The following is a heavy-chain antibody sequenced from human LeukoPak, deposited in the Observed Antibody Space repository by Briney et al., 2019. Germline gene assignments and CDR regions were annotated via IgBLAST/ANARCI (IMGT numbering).Heavy chain of an antibody. CDR3: AREGGQLWSRYWYFDL. J-gene: IGHJ2*01. CDR2: INYDGGEK. V-gene: IGHV3-7*01. D-gene: IGHD5-18*01. Sequence: PRGSLRLSCEASGFTFSSYWMSWVRQAPGKGLEWVAHINYDGGEKYYVDSVKGRFTISRDNAKNSLYLRMNSLRAEDTAVYYCAREGGQLWSRYWYFDLWGRGTLVTVSS. CDR1: GFTFSSYW.